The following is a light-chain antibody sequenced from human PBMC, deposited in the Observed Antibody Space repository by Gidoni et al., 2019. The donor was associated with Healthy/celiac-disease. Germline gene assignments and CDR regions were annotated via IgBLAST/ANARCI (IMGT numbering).Light chain of an antibody. CDR2: QDS. CDR3: QAWDSSTVV. V-gene: IGLV3-1*01. CDR1: KLGDKY. J-gene: IGLJ2*01. Sequence: SYALTQPPSVSVSPAQTASITCSGDKLGDKYACWYQQKPGQSPVLVIYQDSKRPSGIPERFSGSNSGNTATLTISGTQAMDEADYYCQAWDSSTVVFGGGTKLTVL.